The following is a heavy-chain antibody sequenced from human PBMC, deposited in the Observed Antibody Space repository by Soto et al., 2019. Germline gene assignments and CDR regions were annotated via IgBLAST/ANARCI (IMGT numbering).Heavy chain of an antibody. CDR2: ISYDGSNK. J-gene: IGHJ4*02. V-gene: IGHV3-30-3*01. D-gene: IGHD6-13*01. Sequence: QVQLVESGGGVVQPGRSLRLSCAASGFTFSSYAMHWVRQAPGKGLEWVEVISYDGSNKYYADSVKGRFTISRDNSKNTLYLQMNSLRAEDTAVYYCAREYPQAAAVDYWGQGTLVTVSS. CDR3: AREYPQAAAVDY. CDR1: GFTFSSYA.